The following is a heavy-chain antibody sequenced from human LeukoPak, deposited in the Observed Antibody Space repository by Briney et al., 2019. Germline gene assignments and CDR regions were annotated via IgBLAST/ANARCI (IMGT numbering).Heavy chain of an antibody. CDR3: AIAVAGTDYFDY. J-gene: IGHJ4*02. CDR2: MNPNSGNT. V-gene: IGHV1-8*01. Sequence: ASVKVSCKASGYTFTSYDINWVRQATGQGLEWMGWMNPNSGNTGYAQKFQGRVTMTRNTSISTAYMELSSLRSEDTAVYYCAIAVAGTDYFDYWGQGTLVTVSS. CDR1: GYTFTSYD. D-gene: IGHD6-19*01.